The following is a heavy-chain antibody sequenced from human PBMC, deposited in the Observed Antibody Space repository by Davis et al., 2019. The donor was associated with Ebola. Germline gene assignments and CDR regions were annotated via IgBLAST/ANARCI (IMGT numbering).Heavy chain of an antibody. CDR1: GFTFSDYY. CDR3: ARGGCSGGSCYSTIYYGMDV. D-gene: IGHD2-15*01. V-gene: IGHV3-7*01. Sequence: GESLKISCAASGFTFSDYYMSWIRQAPGKGLEWVANIKQDGSEKYYVDSVKGRFTISRDNAKNTLYLQMNSLRAEDTAVYYCARGGCSGGSCYSTIYYGMDVWGKGTTVTVSS. CDR2: IKQDGSEK. J-gene: IGHJ6*04.